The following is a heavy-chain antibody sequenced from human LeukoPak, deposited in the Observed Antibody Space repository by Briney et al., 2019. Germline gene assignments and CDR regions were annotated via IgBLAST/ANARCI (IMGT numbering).Heavy chain of an antibody. Sequence: SETLSLTCTVSGASMSSFYWSWFRQTGVKGLEWIGHISNTGITNYNPSLKSRLIMSVDTSKSQFSLIPTSVTAADTAVYYCAKGRKGGRGDAYHVWGQGTRVTVSS. CDR1: GASMSSFY. CDR3: AKGRKGGRGDAYHV. J-gene: IGHJ3*01. D-gene: IGHD1-14*01. CDR2: ISNTGIT. V-gene: IGHV4-4*07.